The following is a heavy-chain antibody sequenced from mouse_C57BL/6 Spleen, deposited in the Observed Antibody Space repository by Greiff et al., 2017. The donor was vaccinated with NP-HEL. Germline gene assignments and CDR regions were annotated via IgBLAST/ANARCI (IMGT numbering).Heavy chain of an antibody. D-gene: IGHD1-1*01. J-gene: IGHJ4*01. V-gene: IGHV5-9-1*02. CDR2: ISSGGDYI. CDR1: GFTFSSYA. CDR3: TSPSYDYGSSPLYAMDY. Sequence: EVKVEESGEGLVKPGGSLKLSCAASGFTFSSYAMSWVRQTPEKRLEWVAYISSGGDYIYYAETVKGRFTISRDNARNTLYLQMSSLKSEDTAMYYCTSPSYDYGSSPLYAMDYWGQGTSVTVSS.